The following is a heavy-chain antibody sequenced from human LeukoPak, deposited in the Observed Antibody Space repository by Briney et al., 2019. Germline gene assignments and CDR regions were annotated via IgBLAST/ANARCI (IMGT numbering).Heavy chain of an antibody. Sequence: GESLKISCKGSGYTFSNYWIGWVRQMPGKGLEWMGIIYPDDSDTKYSPSFQGQVTISADKSISTAYLQWSSLKASDTAMYYCARFRDSSGYYYLIWGQGTLVTVSS. J-gene: IGHJ4*02. CDR1: GYTFSNYW. CDR2: IYPDDSDT. V-gene: IGHV5-51*01. D-gene: IGHD3-22*01. CDR3: ARFRDSSGYYYLI.